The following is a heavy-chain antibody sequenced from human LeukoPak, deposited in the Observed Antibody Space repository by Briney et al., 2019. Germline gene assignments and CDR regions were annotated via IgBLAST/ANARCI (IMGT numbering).Heavy chain of an antibody. V-gene: IGHV3-23*01. CDR3: AKDHFGPYSYVEY. CDR1: GFIFDTHT. D-gene: IGHD5-18*01. Sequence: GGSLRLSCTASGFIFDTHTLTWVRQAPGKGLKWVASISGSGDSTNYGDSVKGRFTISRDNFKRTVHLEMSNLRADDTAMYYCAKDHFGPYSYVEYWGQGTLVTVSS. J-gene: IGHJ4*02. CDR2: ISGSGDST.